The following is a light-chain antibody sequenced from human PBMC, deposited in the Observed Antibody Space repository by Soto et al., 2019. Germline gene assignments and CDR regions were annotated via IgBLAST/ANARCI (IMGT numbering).Light chain of an antibody. V-gene: IGLV2-8*01. CDR2: EVS. CDR3: SSFAGSNVV. Sequence: QSALTQPPSASGSPGQSVTISCTGTSSDVGGSNYVSWYQQHPGKAPKLMIAEVSKRPSGVTDRFSGSKSGNTASLTVSGLQAEDEADYYCSSFAGSNVVFGGGTKLTVL. CDR1: SSDVGGSNY. J-gene: IGLJ2*01.